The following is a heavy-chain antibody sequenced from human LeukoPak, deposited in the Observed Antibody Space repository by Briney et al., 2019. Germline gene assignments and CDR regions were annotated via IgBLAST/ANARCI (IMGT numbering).Heavy chain of an antibody. CDR2: INHSGST. CDR1: GGSFSGYY. J-gene: IGHJ4*02. D-gene: IGHD3-16*02. CDR3: ARSYYDYVWGSYRYPFDY. V-gene: IGHV4-34*01. Sequence: SETLSLTCAVYGGSFSGYYWSWIRQPPGKGLEWIGEINHSGSTNYNPSLKSRVTISVDTSKNQFSLKLSSVTAADTAVYYCARSYYDYVWGSYRYPFDYWGQGTLVTVSS.